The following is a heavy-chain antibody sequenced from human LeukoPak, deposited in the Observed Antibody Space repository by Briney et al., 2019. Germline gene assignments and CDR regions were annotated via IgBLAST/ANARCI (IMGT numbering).Heavy chain of an antibody. V-gene: IGHV3-33*01. CDR3: ARVLTPYYYYYMDV. Sequence: PGGSLRLSCAASGFTFSSYGMHWVRQAPGKGLEWVAVIWYDGSNKYYADSVKGRFTISRDNSKNTLYLQMNSLRAEDTAVYYCARVLTPYYYYYMDVWGKGTTVTVSS. CDR1: GFTFSSYG. CDR2: IWYDGSNK. J-gene: IGHJ6*03. D-gene: IGHD4-23*01.